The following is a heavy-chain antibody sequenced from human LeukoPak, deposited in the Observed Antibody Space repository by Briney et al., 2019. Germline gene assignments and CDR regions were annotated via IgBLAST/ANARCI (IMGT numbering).Heavy chain of an antibody. Sequence: SETLSLTCAVYGGTFSGYYWSWIRQPPGKGLEWIGEINHSGSTNYNPSLKSRDTISVDTSKSQFSLKLSSVTAADTAVYYCAHYKSSSWGGAYFDYWGQGTLVTVSS. CDR1: GGTFSGYY. CDR3: AHYKSSSWGGAYFDY. J-gene: IGHJ4*02. D-gene: IGHD6-13*01. CDR2: INHSGST. V-gene: IGHV4-34*08.